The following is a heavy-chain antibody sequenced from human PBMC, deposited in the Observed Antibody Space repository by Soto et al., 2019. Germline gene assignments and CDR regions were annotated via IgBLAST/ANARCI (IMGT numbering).Heavy chain of an antibody. CDR3: AREPSPGIAARRNYVWGSYSGIYYYYGMDV. V-gene: IGHV4-31*03. Sequence: QVQLQESGPGLVKPSQTLSLTCTVSGGSISSGGYYWSWIRQHPGKGLEWIGYIYYSGSTYYNPSLKSRVTISVDTSKNQFSLKLSSVTAADTAVYYCAREPSPGIAARRNYVWGSYSGIYYYYGMDVWGQGTTVTVSS. J-gene: IGHJ6*02. D-gene: IGHD3-16*01. CDR2: IYYSGST. CDR1: GGSISSGGYY.